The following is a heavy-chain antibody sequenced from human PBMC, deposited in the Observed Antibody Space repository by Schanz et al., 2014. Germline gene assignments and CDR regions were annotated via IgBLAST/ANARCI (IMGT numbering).Heavy chain of an antibody. Sequence: VQLVDSGGGLVKPGGSLRLSCAVSGFIVRSNYMTWVRQAPGKGPEWVANIKHDGSVKDYVDSVKGRFTISRDNAKNSLFLHMNSLRAEDTAVYYCVRDILHRVYDSGSPWGQGTLVAVSS. CDR2: IKHDGSVK. CDR1: GFIVRSNY. CDR3: VRDILHRVYDSGSP. V-gene: IGHV3-7*04. J-gene: IGHJ5*02. D-gene: IGHD3-10*01.